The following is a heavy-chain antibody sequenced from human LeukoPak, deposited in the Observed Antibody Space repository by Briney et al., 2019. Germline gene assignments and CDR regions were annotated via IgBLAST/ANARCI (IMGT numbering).Heavy chain of an antibody. CDR1: GFTFSSYA. CDR3: AKGEVVPAAIYGMDV. Sequence: GGSLRLSCAASGFTFSSYAMNWVRQAPGKGPEWVSLIKGSGDSTYYTDSVRGRFTISRDNSKNTLYLQMNSLRGEDTAVYYCAKGEVVPAAIYGMDVWGQGTTVTVS. D-gene: IGHD2-2*02. J-gene: IGHJ6*02. V-gene: IGHV3-23*01. CDR2: IKGSGDST.